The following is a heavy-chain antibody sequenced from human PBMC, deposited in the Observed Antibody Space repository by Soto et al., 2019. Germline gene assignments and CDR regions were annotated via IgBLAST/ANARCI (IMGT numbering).Heavy chain of an antibody. D-gene: IGHD3-10*01. Sequence: ASVKVSRKVSGYTLTELSMHWVRQAPGKGLEWMGGFDPEDGETIYAQKFQGRVTMTEDTSTDTAYMELSSLRSEDTAVYYCATEGPVRYGSGGNWFDPWGQGTLVTVSS. CDR3: ATEGPVRYGSGGNWFDP. CDR1: GYTLTELS. J-gene: IGHJ5*02. CDR2: FDPEDGET. V-gene: IGHV1-24*01.